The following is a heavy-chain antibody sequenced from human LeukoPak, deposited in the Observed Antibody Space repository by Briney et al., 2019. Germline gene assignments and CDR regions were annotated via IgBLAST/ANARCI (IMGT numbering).Heavy chain of an antibody. D-gene: IGHD5-18*01. Sequence: PSETLSLTCAVYGGSFSGYYWSWIRQPPGKGLEWIGEINHSGSTNYNSSLKSRVTISVDTSKNQFSLKLRSVTVADTAVYYCARLAALVTLDYWGQGTLVTVSS. CDR2: INHSGST. J-gene: IGHJ4*02. V-gene: IGHV4-34*01. CDR3: ARLAALVTLDY. CDR1: GGSFSGYY.